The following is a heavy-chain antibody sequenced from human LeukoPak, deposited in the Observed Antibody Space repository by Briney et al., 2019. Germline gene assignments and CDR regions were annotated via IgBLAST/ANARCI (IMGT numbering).Heavy chain of an antibody. Sequence: GGSLRLSCAASGFTFSNYWMSWVRLAPGKGLEWVANIKQDGSEKYYVDSVEGRSTISRDNAKNLLSLQMNSLRAEDTAVYHRARVFIVGSRSVFDFWGQGTLVTVSS. V-gene: IGHV3-7*01. J-gene: IGHJ4*02. D-gene: IGHD2-21*01. CDR3: ARVFIVGSRSVFDF. CDR1: GFTFSNYW. CDR2: IKQDGSEK.